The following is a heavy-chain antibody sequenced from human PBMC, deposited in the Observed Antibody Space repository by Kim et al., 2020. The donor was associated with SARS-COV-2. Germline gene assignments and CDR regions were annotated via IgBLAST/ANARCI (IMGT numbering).Heavy chain of an antibody. Sequence: GGSLRLSCAASGFIFSRSAMHWVRQVPGKGLECVAVISDNERNKDYADSVKGRFTISRDNSENTLFLEMNSLKIEDTAIYYCAKDDLGSIDYCGQGTLVT. CDR1: GFIFSRSA. V-gene: IGHV3-30*04. D-gene: IGHD5-12*01. J-gene: IGHJ4*02. CDR3: AKDDLGSIDY. CDR2: ISDNERNK.